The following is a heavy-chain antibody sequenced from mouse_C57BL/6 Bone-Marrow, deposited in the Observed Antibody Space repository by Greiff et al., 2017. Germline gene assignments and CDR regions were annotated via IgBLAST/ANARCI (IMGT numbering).Heavy chain of an antibody. V-gene: IGHV14-1*01. Sequence: VQLQQSGAELVRPGASVKLSCTASGFNIKDYYMHWVKQRPEQGLEWIGRIDPEDGDTEYAPKFQGKATMTADTSSNTAYLQPRSLTSEDTAVYYCTTFITTVHYYAMDYWGQGTSVTVSS. CDR3: TTFITTVHYYAMDY. CDR2: IDPEDGDT. J-gene: IGHJ4*01. CDR1: GFNIKDYY. D-gene: IGHD1-1*01.